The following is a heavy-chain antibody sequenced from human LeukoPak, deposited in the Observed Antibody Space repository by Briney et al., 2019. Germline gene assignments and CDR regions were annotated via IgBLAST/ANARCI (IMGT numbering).Heavy chain of an antibody. CDR3: ARGFGKAAANVFGGYTMDV. CDR2: IYTGGST. V-gene: IGHV3-66*02. J-gene: IGHJ6*02. CDR1: GFTVDSKY. D-gene: IGHD6-13*01. Sequence: GGSPRLSCAASGFTVDSKYMSWVRQAPGKGLEWVSLIYTGGSTYYADSVRGRFTISRDNSKNTLYLQMDSLRPEDTAVYYCARGFGKAAANVFGGYTMDVWGQGTTVTVSS.